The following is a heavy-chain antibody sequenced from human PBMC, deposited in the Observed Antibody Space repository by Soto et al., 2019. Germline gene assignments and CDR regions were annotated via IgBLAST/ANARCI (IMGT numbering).Heavy chain of an antibody. CDR1: GASISSYY. V-gene: IGHV4-59*01. Sequence: QVQLQESGPGLVKPSETLSLTCTVSGASISSYYWSWIRQPPGKGLEWIGYGYYSGSTNYNPSLKSRVTISVDTSKNQFSLQLSSVTAADTAMYYCARDTTPSLWGQGTLVTVSS. CDR2: GYYSGST. J-gene: IGHJ4*02. CDR3: ARDTTPSL. D-gene: IGHD1-1*01.